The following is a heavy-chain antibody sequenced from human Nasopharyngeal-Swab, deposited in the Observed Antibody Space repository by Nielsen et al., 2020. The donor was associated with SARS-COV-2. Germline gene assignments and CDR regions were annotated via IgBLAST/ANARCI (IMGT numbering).Heavy chain of an antibody. CDR1: GYSISSGYY. V-gene: IGHV4-38-2*02. CDR2: IYHSGST. CDR3: ATTGYSSVYYVH. Sequence: SESPSLTCTVSGYSISSGYYWGWIRQPPGKGLEWIGSIYHSGSTYYNPSLKSRVTISVDTSKNQFSLKLSSVTAADTAVYYCATTGYSSVYYVHWGQGVLVTVSS. D-gene: IGHD6-25*01. J-gene: IGHJ4*02.